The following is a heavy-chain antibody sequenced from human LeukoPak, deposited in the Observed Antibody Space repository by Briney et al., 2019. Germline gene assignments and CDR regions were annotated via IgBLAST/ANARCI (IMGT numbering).Heavy chain of an antibody. Sequence: GGSLRLSCAASGFTFSTYGMHWVRQAPGKGLEWVAVISYDGSNKYYADSVKGRFTISRDNSKDTLSLQMNSLRAEDTAVYYCARRKRGSWVDYWGPGTLVTVSS. J-gene: IGHJ4*02. CDR2: ISYDGSNK. CDR3: ARRKRGSWVDY. D-gene: IGHD1-26*01. CDR1: GFTFSTYG. V-gene: IGHV3-30*03.